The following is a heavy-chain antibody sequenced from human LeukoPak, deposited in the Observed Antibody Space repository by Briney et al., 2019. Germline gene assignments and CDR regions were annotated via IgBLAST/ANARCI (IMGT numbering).Heavy chain of an antibody. CDR2: IKHDGSEK. CDR3: ATDRGWRTSGYYLYYFEY. V-gene: IGHV3-7*01. J-gene: IGHJ4*02. CDR1: GFIFTNYF. Sequence: GGCLRLSCAASGFIFTNYFMSWVRQAPGKGLEWVASIKHDGSEKYYVDSVRGRFTISRDNTMNSLYLQMSSLRAEDTAVYYCATDRGWRTSGYYLYYFEYWGQGTLVTYSS. D-gene: IGHD3-3*01.